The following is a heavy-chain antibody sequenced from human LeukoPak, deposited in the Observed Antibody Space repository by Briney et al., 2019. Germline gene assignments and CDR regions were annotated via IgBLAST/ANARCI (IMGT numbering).Heavy chain of an antibody. CDR1: GGSFSGYY. J-gene: IGHJ5*02. D-gene: IGHD4-11*01. CDR3: ARGDRTTVTTVDP. Sequence: SETLSLTCALYGGSFSGYYWGWIRQPPGKGLEWIGEINHSGSTNYNPSLKSRVTISVDTSKNQFSLKLSSVTAADTAVYYCARGDRTTVTTVDPWGQGTLVTVSS. V-gene: IGHV4-34*01. CDR2: INHSGST.